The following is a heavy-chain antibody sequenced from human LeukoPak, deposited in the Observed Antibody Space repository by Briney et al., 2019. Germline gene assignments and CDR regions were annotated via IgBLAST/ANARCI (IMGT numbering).Heavy chain of an antibody. CDR2: ISSSSSYI. CDR3: ASSNWNAGY. V-gene: IGHV3-21*01. J-gene: IGHJ4*02. Sequence: GGSLRLSCAASGFTFSSYSMNWVRQAPGKGLEWVSSISSSSSYIYYADSVKGRFTISRDNAKNSLYLQMNGLRAEDTAVYYCASSNWNAGYWGQGTLVTVSS. D-gene: IGHD1-1*01. CDR1: GFTFSSYS.